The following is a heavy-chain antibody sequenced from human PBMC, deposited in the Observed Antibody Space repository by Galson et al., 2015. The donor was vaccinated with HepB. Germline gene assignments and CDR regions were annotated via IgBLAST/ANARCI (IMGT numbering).Heavy chain of an antibody. CDR1: GFTFSSYD. D-gene: IGHD4-17*01. J-gene: IGHJ4*02. CDR2: ISYDESNK. Sequence: LRLSCAASGFTFSSYDMHWVRRAPGKGLEWGAVISYDESNKYYADSVKGRFTISRDNSKNTLYLQMSSLRTEDTAVYYCANEDYGPRHNYWGQGTLVTVSS. CDR3: ANEDYGPRHNY. V-gene: IGHV3-30*18.